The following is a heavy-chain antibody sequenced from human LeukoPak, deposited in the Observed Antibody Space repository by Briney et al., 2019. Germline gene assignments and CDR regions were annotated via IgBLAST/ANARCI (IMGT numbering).Heavy chain of an antibody. D-gene: IGHD4-23*01. CDR1: GGSISIRRSSSYY. V-gene: IGHV4-39*01. J-gene: IGHJ3*02. Sequence: SETLSLTCTVSGGSISIRRSSSYYWGWIRQPPGKGLECSGNIYYIWSTYYNPSLNSGVIISVDTSKNQFSLRLSSVAAADTAVYYCARGLLTTVVTEPDAFDIWGQGTMVTVSS. CDR3: ARGLLTTVVTEPDAFDI. CDR2: IYYIWST.